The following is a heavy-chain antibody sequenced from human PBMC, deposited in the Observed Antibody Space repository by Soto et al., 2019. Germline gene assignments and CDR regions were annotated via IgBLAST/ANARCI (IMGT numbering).Heavy chain of an antibody. CDR3: ARSGRNSYYYGMDV. Sequence: QVQLQESGPGLVKPSQTLSLTCSVSGGSISSGGYYWSWIRQPPGKGLEWIGYIYYSANTHYNPSLKGRVSTSSDTSKNQFSLNLSSVTAADTAVYYCARSGRNSYYYGMDVWGQGTTVTISS. D-gene: IGHD1-26*01. J-gene: IGHJ6*02. V-gene: IGHV4-31*02. CDR1: GGSISSGGYY. CDR2: IYYSANT.